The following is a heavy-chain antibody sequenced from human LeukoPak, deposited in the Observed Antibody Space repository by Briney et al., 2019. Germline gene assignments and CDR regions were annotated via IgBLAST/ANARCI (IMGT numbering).Heavy chain of an antibody. CDR2: IRYDGSNK. CDR3: AKDLDILTGYARDYYMDV. V-gene: IGHV3-30*02. CDR1: GFTLSTYG. Sequence: GGSLRLSCAASGFTLSTYGMHWVRQAPGKGLEWVAFIRYDGSNKYYADSVKGRFTISRDNSKNTLYLQMNSLRAEDTAVYYCAKDLDILTGYARDYYMDVWGKGTTVTISS. J-gene: IGHJ6*03. D-gene: IGHD3-9*01.